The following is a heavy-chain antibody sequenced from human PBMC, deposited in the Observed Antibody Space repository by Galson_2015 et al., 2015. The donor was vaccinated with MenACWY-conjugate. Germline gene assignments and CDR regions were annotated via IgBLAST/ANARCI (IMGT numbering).Heavy chain of an antibody. J-gene: IGHJ5*02. CDR2: ISATSATI. CDR3: ARTAGSVPP. CDR1: GFTFSSFS. D-gene: IGHD6-13*01. V-gene: IGHV3-21*01. Sequence: SLRLSCAAPGFTFSSFSMNWVRQAPGKGLEWVSSISATSATIYYADSVKGRFTISRDNAKNSLYLQMNSLRAEDTAVYYCARTAGSVPPWGRGTLVTVSS.